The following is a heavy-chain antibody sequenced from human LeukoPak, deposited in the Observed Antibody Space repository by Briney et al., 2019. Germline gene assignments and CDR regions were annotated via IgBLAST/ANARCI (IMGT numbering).Heavy chain of an antibody. Sequence: GGSLRLSCAASGFTFSSYSMNWVRQAPGKGLEWVSSISSSSSYIYYADSVKGRFTISRDNARNSVYLQMNSLRAEDTAVYYCARDEYSSSSDGFDSWGQGTLVTVSS. CDR2: ISSSSSYI. J-gene: IGHJ4*02. D-gene: IGHD6-6*01. CDR3: ARDEYSSSSDGFDS. CDR1: GFTFSSYS. V-gene: IGHV3-21*01.